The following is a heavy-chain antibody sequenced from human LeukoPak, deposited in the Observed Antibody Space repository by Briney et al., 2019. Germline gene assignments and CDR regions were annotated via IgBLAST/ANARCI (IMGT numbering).Heavy chain of an antibody. V-gene: IGHV4-59*01. CDR3: ARGQWLPDV. CDR1: GDSISSYY. Sequence: PSETLSLTCTVSGDSISSYYWSWIRQPPGKGLEWIGYIYYSGSTNYNPSLKSRVTISVDTSKNQFSLKLSSVTAADTAVYYCARGQWLPDVWGKGTTVTVSS. J-gene: IGHJ6*04. D-gene: IGHD5-24*01. CDR2: IYYSGST.